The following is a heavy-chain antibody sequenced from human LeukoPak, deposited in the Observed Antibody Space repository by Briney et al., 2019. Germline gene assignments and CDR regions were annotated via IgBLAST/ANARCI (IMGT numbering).Heavy chain of an antibody. CDR1: GFPFSSYG. Sequence: GGSRRLSCAASGFPFSSYGMHGVRQAPGKGLEWVARLVYDARSDYANSVKGRFSISRDDSKNTLFLDMSNLRVEDTALYYCARDGYNLPFYYGMDVWGQGTTVTVSS. J-gene: IGHJ6*02. CDR3: ARDGYNLPFYYGMDV. D-gene: IGHD5-24*01. V-gene: IGHV3-33*01. CDR2: LVYDARS.